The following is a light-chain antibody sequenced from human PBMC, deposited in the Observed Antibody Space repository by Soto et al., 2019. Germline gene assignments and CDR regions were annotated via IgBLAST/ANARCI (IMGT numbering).Light chain of an antibody. V-gene: IGKV1-5*01. Sequence: IQVTQSPSTLSSSVGDRVTITXRASHSIIMWLSWYQQKPGXAPKXXXYNXSSLERGGPSRFSGSGSGTEFTLTISSLQPDDFATYYCQQYNSDSGTFGGGTKVDIK. CDR2: NXS. CDR3: QQYNSDSGT. CDR1: HSIIMW. J-gene: IGKJ4*02.